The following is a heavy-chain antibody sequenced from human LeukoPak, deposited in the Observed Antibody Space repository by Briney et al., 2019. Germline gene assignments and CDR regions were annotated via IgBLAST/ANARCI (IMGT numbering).Heavy chain of an antibody. CDR2: IKEEGSEK. CDR1: GFTFSSYW. V-gene: IGHV3-7*01. CDR3: ARGHYQLS. D-gene: IGHD2-2*01. Sequence: GGSLRLSCAVSGFTFSSYWMSWVRQAPGKGLEWVASIKEEGSEKHYVDSVKGRFTISRDNAKNSLYLQMNSLRAEDTAVYYCARGHYQLSWGQGILVTVSS. J-gene: IGHJ5*02.